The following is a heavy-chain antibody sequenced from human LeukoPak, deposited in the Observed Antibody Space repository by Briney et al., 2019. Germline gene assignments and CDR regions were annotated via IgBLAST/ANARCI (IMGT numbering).Heavy chain of an antibody. D-gene: IGHD3-3*01. Sequence: SETLSLTCAVSGGSISSSNWWSWVRQPPGKGLEWIGEIYHSGSTNYNPSLKSRVTISVDKSKNQFSLKLSSVTAADTAVYYCARSREWFESGGFDPWGQGTLVTVSS. J-gene: IGHJ5*02. V-gene: IGHV4-4*02. CDR2: IYHSGST. CDR3: ARSREWFESGGFDP. CDR1: GGSISSSNW.